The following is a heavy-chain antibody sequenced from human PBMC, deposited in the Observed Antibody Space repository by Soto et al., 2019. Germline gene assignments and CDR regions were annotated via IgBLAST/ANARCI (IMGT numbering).Heavy chain of an antibody. CDR3: ARGRAVAGPQDY. CDR1: GYTFTSYA. CDR2: INAGNGNT. D-gene: IGHD6-19*01. V-gene: IGHV1-3*01. J-gene: IGHJ4*02. Sequence: QVQLVQSGAEVKKPGASVKVSCKASGYTFTSYAMPWVRQAPGQRLEWMGWINAGNGNTKYSQKFQGRVTITRDTSASTAYMELSSLRSEDTAVYYCARGRAVAGPQDYWGQGTLVTVSS.